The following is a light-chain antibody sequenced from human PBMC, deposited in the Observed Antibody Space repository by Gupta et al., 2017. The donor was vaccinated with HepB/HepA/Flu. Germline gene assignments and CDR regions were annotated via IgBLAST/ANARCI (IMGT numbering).Light chain of an antibody. Sequence: IVLTQSPGTLSLSAGERATLSCRARQSVRSTSLTWYQQKPGQAPRLLIYCASSRATGVPDRFSGSGSGTEFTLTISRREPEDFAVYYCQQDSSSVFTFGQGTKVEIK. V-gene: IGKV3-20*01. CDR3: QQDSSSVFT. CDR2: CAS. J-gene: IGKJ2*01. CDR1: QSVRSTS.